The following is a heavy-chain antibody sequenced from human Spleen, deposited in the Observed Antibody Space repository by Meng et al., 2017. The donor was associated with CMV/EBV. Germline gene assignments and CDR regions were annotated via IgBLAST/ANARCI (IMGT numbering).Heavy chain of an antibody. D-gene: IGHD2-2*01. CDR2: IGGGGDST. Sequence: GGSLRLSCAGSGFTFNNYAINWVRQVPGKGLEWVSAIGGGGDSTYYADSVKGRFTVSRDNSKNTLYLQMNSLRAEDTAVYYCARRFPGMPFDYWGQGTLVTVSS. V-gene: IGHV3-23*01. J-gene: IGHJ4*02. CDR1: GFTFNNYA. CDR3: ARRFPGMPFDY.